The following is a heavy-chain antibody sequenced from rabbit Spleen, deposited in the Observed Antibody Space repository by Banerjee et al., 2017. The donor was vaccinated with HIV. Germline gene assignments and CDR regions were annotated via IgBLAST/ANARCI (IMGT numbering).Heavy chain of an antibody. Sequence: QSLEESGGDLVKPGASLTLTCTASGLDFSSYYYMCWVRQAPGKGLEWIGCIYVGSGSTHYASWAKGRFTIYKTSSTTVTLQLTSLPAADTATYFCARSGYVGGDYTWDLWGPGTLVTVS. CDR2: IYVGSGST. CDR3: ARSGYVGGDYTWDL. D-gene: IGHD1-1*01. CDR1: GLDFSSYYY. J-gene: IGHJ4*01. V-gene: IGHV1S40*01.